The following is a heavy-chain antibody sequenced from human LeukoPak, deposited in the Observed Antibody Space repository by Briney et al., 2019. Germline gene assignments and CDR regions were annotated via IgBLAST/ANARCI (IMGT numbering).Heavy chain of an antibody. V-gene: IGHV5-51*01. D-gene: IGHD6-19*01. CDR2: IYPGDSDN. CDR3: AKSGGWYKYYFDY. CDR1: GYSFTSYW. J-gene: IGHJ4*02. Sequence: GESLKISCKGSGYSFTSYWIGWVRQMPGKGLEGMGIIYPGDSDNRYSPSFQGQVTISADKSISTAYLQWSSLKASGTAMYYCAKSGGWYKYYFDYWGQGTLVTVSS.